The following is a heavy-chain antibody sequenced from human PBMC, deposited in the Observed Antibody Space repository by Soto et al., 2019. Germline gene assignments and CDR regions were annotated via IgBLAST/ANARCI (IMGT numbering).Heavy chain of an antibody. V-gene: IGHV4-39*01. J-gene: IGHJ4*02. D-gene: IGHD3-9*01. Sequence: SETLSLTCTVSGGSISSSSYYWGWIRQPPGKGLEWIGSIYYSGSTYYNPSLKSRVTISVDTSKNQFSLKLSSVTAADTAVYYCARQPRYFDWTSSGNYFDYWGQGTLVTVSS. CDR1: GGSISSSSYY. CDR2: IYYSGST. CDR3: ARQPRYFDWTSSGNYFDY.